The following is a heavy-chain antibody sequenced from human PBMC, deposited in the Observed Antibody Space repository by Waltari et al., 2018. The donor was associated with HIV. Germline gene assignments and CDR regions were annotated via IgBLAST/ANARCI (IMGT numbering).Heavy chain of an antibody. D-gene: IGHD5-12*01. Sequence: QVQLQESGPGLVKPSETLSLTCAVSGYSISSGYYWGWIRQPPGKGLEWIGSINHSGSTYYNPSLKSRVTISVDTSKNQFSLKLSSVTAADTAVYYCARVGIVATTKQQVDYWGQGTLVTVSS. CDR3: ARVGIVATTKQQVDY. J-gene: IGHJ4*02. CDR2: INHSGST. CDR1: GYSISSGYY. V-gene: IGHV4-38-2*01.